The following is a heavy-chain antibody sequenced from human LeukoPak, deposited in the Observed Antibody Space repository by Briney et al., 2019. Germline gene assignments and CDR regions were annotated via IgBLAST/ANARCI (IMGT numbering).Heavy chain of an antibody. CDR3: AIQDSSSWYFGTAFDI. Sequence: PGGSLRLSCAASGFTFSSYSMNWVRQAPGKGLEWVPSISSSSSYIYYADSVKGRFTISRDNAKNSLYLQMNSLRAEDTAVYYCAIQDSSSWYFGTAFDIWGQGTMVTVSS. D-gene: IGHD6-13*01. J-gene: IGHJ3*02. CDR2: ISSSSSYI. V-gene: IGHV3-21*01. CDR1: GFTFSSYS.